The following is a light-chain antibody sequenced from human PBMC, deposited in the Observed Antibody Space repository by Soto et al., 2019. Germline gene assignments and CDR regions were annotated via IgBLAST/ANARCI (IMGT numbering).Light chain of an antibody. CDR2: EVS. V-gene: IGLV2-8*01. Sequence: QSALTQPPSASGSPGQSVTISCTGTSSDVGGYNYVSWYQQHPGKAPKLMIYEVSKRPSGVPDRFSGSKSGNTASLTVSGLQAEDEADYYCSSYAGSNRRVFGGGTKLIVL. CDR3: SSYAGSNRRV. CDR1: SSDVGGYNY. J-gene: IGLJ2*01.